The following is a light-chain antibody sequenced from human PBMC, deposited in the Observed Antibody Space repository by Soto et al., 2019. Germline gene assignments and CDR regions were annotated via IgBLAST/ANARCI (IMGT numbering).Light chain of an antibody. CDR3: QQSYSTPWT. CDR2: AAS. CDR1: QSISSY. J-gene: IGKJ1*01. V-gene: IGKV1-39*01. Sequence: DIQMTQSPSSLSASVEHRVTITCRASQSISSYLNWYQQKPGKAPKLLIYAASSLQSGVPSRFSGSGSGTDFTLTISSLQPEDFATYYCQQSYSTPWTFGQGTKVDIK.